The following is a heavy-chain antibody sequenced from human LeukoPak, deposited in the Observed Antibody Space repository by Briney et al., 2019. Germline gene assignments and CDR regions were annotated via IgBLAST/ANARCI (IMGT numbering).Heavy chain of an antibody. D-gene: IGHD1-26*01. CDR2: ISGSGGST. Sequence: GGSLRLSCAASGFTFSSYAMSWVRQAPGTGLKWFSAISGSGGSTYYADSVKGRFTISRDNSKNTLYLQMNSLRAEDTAVYYCAKDAIVGATRSFDTWGQGTMVTVSS. J-gene: IGHJ5*02. CDR1: GFTFSSYA. CDR3: AKDAIVGATRSFDT. V-gene: IGHV3-23*01.